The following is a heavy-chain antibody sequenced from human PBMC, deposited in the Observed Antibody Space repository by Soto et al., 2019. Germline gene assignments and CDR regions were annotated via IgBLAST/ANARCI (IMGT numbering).Heavy chain of an antibody. CDR3: ARYSSSWYYFDY. J-gene: IGHJ4*02. Sequence: LSLTCAVSRASISSGGYSSSCLRQPPGKGLEWIGYIYHSGSTYYNPSLKSRVTISVDRSKNQFSLKLSSVAAADTAVYYCARYSSSWYYFDYWGEGTLVT. CDR2: IYHSGST. CDR1: RASISSGGYS. D-gene: IGHD6-13*01. V-gene: IGHV4-30-2*01.